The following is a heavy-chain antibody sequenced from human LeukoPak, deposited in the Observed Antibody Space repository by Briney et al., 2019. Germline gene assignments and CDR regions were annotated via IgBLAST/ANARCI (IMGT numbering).Heavy chain of an antibody. D-gene: IGHD1-26*01. CDR3: AKDTSGSYFRSAFDY. Sequence: GGSLRLSCAASGFTFSSYAMSWVRQAPGKGLEGVSAISGSGGSTYYADSVKGRFTISRDNSKNTLYLQMNSLRAEDTALYYCAKDTSGSYFRSAFDYWGQGTLVTVSS. CDR2: ISGSGGST. V-gene: IGHV3-23*01. CDR1: GFTFSSYA. J-gene: IGHJ4*02.